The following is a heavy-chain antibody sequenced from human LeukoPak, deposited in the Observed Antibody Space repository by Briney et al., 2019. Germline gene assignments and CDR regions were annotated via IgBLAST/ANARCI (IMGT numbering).Heavy chain of an antibody. CDR3: ARDFGGRAPLRYFDWSAGSYYFDY. V-gene: IGHV3-7*03. CDR1: GFTFSSYW. CDR2: IKQDGSEK. Sequence: PGGSLRLSCAASGFTFSSYWMSWVRQAPGKGLEWVANIKQDGSEKYYVDSVKGRFTISRDNAKNSLYLQMNSLRAEDTAVYYCARDFGGRAPLRYFDWSAGSYYFDYWGQGTLVTVSS. J-gene: IGHJ4*02. D-gene: IGHD3-9*01.